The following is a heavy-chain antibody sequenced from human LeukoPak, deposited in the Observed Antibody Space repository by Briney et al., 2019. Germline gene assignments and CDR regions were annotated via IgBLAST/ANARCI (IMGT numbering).Heavy chain of an antibody. CDR2: ISAYNGST. CDR3: AREWELPYYFDY. Sequence: ASVKVSCKASGYTFTSYGISWVRQAPGQGLEWMGWISAYNGSTNYAQKLQGRVTMTTDTSTSTAYMELRSLRSDDTAVYYCAREWELPYYFDYWGQGTLVTVSS. D-gene: IGHD1-26*01. CDR1: GYTFTSYG. J-gene: IGHJ4*02. V-gene: IGHV1-18*01.